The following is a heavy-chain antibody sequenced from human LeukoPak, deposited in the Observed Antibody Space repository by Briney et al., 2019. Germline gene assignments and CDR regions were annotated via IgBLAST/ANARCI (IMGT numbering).Heavy chain of an antibody. J-gene: IGHJ6*02. V-gene: IGHV4-59*01. Sequence: SETLSLTCSVSDGSINSYYWNWIRRPPGKGREWIGYIYYNGNTNYSPSLKSRVTMSVDTSKNLFSLKVSSVTGADTAVYYCARGRSNYYGMDVWGQGTTVTVSS. CDR1: DGSINSYY. CDR2: IYYNGNT. D-gene: IGHD1-26*01. CDR3: ARGRSNYYGMDV.